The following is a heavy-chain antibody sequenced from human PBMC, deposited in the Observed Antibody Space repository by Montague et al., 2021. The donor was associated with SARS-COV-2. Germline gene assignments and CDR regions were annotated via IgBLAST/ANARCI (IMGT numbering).Heavy chain of an antibody. V-gene: IGHV4-34*01. CDR1: GTSFSGYY. Sequence: SETLSLTCAVHGTSFSGYYWNWIRQPPGKGLEWIGEINHGGSTKYSPSLKSRLTISADTSKNQFSLKLTSVAAADTAVYYCARLRDGVVPSPILEGGPYYSSYYMDVWGRGTTVTVSS. CDR3: ARLRDGVVPSPILEGGPYYSSYYMDV. D-gene: IGHD2-15*01. CDR2: INHGGST. J-gene: IGHJ6*03.